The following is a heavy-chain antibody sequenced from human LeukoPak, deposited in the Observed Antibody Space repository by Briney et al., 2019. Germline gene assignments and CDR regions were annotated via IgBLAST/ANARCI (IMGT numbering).Heavy chain of an antibody. V-gene: IGHV5-51*01. CDR3: ARALRTGQGDYVPVL. J-gene: IGHJ4*02. Sequence: GESLKISCKASGYKFTNYWIGWVRQMPGKGPEWMTIIYPGDFETRYSPSFQGQVTISADKSIDTMYLQWSSLKASDTAIYYCARALRTGQGDYVPVLWGQGTLVIVSS. CDR1: GYKFTNYW. D-gene: IGHD4-17*01. CDR2: IYPGDFET.